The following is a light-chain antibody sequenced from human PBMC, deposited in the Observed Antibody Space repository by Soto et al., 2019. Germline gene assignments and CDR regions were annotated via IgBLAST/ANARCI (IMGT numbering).Light chain of an antibody. CDR2: RNN. CDR3: ATWDDSLTVMV. Sequence: QSVVTQPPSASGTPGQRVTISCSGSSSNIGSNNVHWYQHLPGTAPKLLLYRNNQRPSGVPDRFSGSKSGTSASLVISGLRSEDEAYYYCATWDDSLTVMVFGGGTKLTVL. J-gene: IGLJ2*01. V-gene: IGLV1-47*01. CDR1: SSNIGSNN.